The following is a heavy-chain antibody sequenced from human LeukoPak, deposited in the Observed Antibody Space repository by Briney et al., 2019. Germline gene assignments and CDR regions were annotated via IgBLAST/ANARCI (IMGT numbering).Heavy chain of an antibody. CDR1: GGTFSSYA. J-gene: IGHJ4*02. D-gene: IGHD5-12*01. CDR3: AAGQGGVYSGYDTNFDY. Sequence: ASVKVSCEASGGTFSSYAISWVRQAPGRGLEWMGGIIPIFGTANYAQKFQGRVTITADESTSTAYMELSSLRSEDTAVYYCAAGQGGVYSGYDTNFDYWGQGTLVTVSS. CDR2: IIPIFGTA. V-gene: IGHV1-69*13.